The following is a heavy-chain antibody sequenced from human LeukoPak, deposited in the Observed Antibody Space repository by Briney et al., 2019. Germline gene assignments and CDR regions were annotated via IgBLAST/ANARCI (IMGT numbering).Heavy chain of an antibody. CDR2: INSDGSST. CDR1: GFTFSSYW. V-gene: IGHV3-74*01. CDR3: AKERYSSGPIGN. J-gene: IGHJ4*02. D-gene: IGHD6-25*01. Sequence: PGGSLRLSCAASGFTFSSYWMHWVRQAPGKGLVWVSRINSDGSSTSYADSVKGRFTISRDNAKNSLYLQMNSLRAEDTALYYCAKERYSSGPIGNWGQGTLVTVSS.